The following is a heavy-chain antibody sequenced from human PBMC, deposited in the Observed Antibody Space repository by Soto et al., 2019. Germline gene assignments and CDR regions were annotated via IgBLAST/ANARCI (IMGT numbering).Heavy chain of an antibody. V-gene: IGHV4-4*02. CDR3: AKRHGHSPYHDAFDI. CDR1: SGSISSSNW. Sequence: SETLSLTCAVSSGSISSSNWWSWVRQPPGKGMEWIGEIYDSGSTNYNPSLKRRVTISIDTSKNQSSLKLNSVTAADTAVYYCAKRHGHSPYHDAFDIWGRGTVVTVSS. CDR2: IYDSGST. J-gene: IGHJ3*02. D-gene: IGHD3-3*02.